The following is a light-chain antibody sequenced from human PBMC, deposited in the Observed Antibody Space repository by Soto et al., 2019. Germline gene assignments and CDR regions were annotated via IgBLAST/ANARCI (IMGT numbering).Light chain of an antibody. CDR2: GNH. CDR3: GAWDSDLGAVP. CDR1: SSIFASAS. V-gene: IGLV1-51*01. J-gene: IGLJ2*01. Sequence: QSVLTQPPSVSAAPGQKVSISCSRSSSIFASASVSWYQHLPGTAPKLLIYGNHQRPSGIPDRFSGSKSGTSATLVITGLQTGDEAYYYCGAWDSDLGAVPFGGGTKLTVL.